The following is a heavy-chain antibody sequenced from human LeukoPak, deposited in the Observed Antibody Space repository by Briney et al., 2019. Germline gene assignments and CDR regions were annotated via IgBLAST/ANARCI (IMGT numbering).Heavy chain of an antibody. Sequence: GGSLRLSCAASGFTFTNAWMNWVRQAPGKGLEWVGLIRSKDYGGTTEYAASVRGRFTVSRDDSKSVAYVQMNSLKTEDTAVYYCTRTIAAGGNRPFDSWGQGTLVTVSS. D-gene: IGHD6-13*01. CDR3: TRTIAAGGNRPFDS. V-gene: IGHV3-49*04. CDR2: IRSKDYGGTT. J-gene: IGHJ4*02. CDR1: GFTFTNAW.